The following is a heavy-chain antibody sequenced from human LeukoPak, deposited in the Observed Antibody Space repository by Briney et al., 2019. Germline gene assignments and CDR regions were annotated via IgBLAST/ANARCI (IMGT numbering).Heavy chain of an antibody. D-gene: IGHD6-13*01. CDR2: ISGSGGST. J-gene: IGHJ4*01. CDR1: GFTFSSYA. CDR3: ARDGTAAGLYFDL. V-gene: IGHV3-23*01. Sequence: QAGGSLRLSCAASGFTFSSYAMSWVRQAPGKGLEWVSAISGSGGSTYYADSVKGRFTISRDNTKNSLSLQVNSLRVEDTAVYYCARDGTAAGLYFDLWGQGTLVTVSS.